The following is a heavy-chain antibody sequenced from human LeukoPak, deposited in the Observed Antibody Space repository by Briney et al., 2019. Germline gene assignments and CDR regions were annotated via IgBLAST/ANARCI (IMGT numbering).Heavy chain of an antibody. CDR3: ARGDSSSWYFLGAFDI. Sequence: SQTLSLTCAISGDSVSGNSATWNWIRQSPSRGLEWLGRTYYRSKWYNDYALSVKSRITINPDTSKNQFSLQLNSVTPEDTAVYYCARGDSSSWYFLGAFDIWGQGTMVTVSS. D-gene: IGHD6-13*01. V-gene: IGHV6-1*01. J-gene: IGHJ3*02. CDR2: TYYRSKWYN. CDR1: GDSVSGNSAT.